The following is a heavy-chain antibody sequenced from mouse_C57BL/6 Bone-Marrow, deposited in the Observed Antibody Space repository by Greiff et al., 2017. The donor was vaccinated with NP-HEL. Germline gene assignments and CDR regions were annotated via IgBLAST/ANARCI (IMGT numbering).Heavy chain of an antibody. D-gene: IGHD2-4*01. V-gene: IGHV1-61*01. CDR1: GYTFTSYW. J-gene: IGHJ3*01. CDR2: IYPSDSET. CDR3: ERLDYDYDDLAWFAY. Sequence: QVQLQQSGAELVRPGSSVKLSCKASGYTFTSYWMDWVKQRPGQGLEWIGNIYPSDSETHYNQKFKDKATLTVDKSSSTAYMQLSSLTSEDSAVYYCERLDYDYDDLAWFAYWGQGTLVTVSA.